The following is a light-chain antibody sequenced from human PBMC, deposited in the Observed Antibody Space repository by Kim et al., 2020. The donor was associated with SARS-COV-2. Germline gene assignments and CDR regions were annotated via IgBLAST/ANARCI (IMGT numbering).Light chain of an antibody. J-gene: IGLJ3*02. V-gene: IGLV3-21*04. CDR3: QVWDSSSDHRV. CDR1: NIGSKS. Sequence: APGKTARITCGGNNIGSKSVLWYQQKPGQAPVLVIYYDSDRSSGIPERFSGSNSGNTATLTISRVEAGDEADYYCQVWDSSSDHRVFGGGTQLTDL. CDR2: YDS.